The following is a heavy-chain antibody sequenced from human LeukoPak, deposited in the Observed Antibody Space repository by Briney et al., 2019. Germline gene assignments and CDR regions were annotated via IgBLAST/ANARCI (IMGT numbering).Heavy chain of an antibody. CDR2: ISGTGGST. D-gene: IGHD1-26*01. J-gene: IGHJ4*02. CDR1: GFIFSSSA. Sequence: GGSLRLSCAASGFIFSSSAMTWVRQAPGKGLEWVSAISGTGGSTVYADSVKGRLTISRDNFKNTLYLQMSSLRDEDTAIYYCTKGGSYAPLDYWGQGTLVTVSS. CDR3: TKGGSYAPLDY. V-gene: IGHV3-23*01.